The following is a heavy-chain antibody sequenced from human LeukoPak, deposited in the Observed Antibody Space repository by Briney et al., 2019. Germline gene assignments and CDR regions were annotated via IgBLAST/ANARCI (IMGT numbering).Heavy chain of an antibody. V-gene: IGHV1-18*01. CDR3: ARDRGRSLAGKNNWFDP. CDR2: ISAYNGNT. CDR1: GYTFTSYG. J-gene: IGHJ5*02. D-gene: IGHD3-3*02. Sequence: ASVKVSCKASGYTFTSYGISWVRQAPGQGLEWMGWISAYNGNTNYAQKLQGRVTMTTDTSTSTAYMELRSLRSDDTAVYYCARDRGRSLAGKNNWFDPWGQGTLVTVSS.